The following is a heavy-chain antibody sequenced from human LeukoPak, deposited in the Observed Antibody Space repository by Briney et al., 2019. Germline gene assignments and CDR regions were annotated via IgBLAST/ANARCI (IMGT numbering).Heavy chain of an antibody. J-gene: IGHJ4*01. D-gene: IGHD4/OR15-4a*01. Sequence: ASVKVSCKASGYTFTDYYLHWVRQAPGQGLEWMGWIHPPSGGTNYAEKLQGRVTMTRDTSISTAYMELSRLTSDDAGVYYCVGGPGVLQVYYLGQGTLLTVSS. CDR2: IHPPSGGT. CDR1: GYTFTDYY. V-gene: IGHV1-2*02. CDR3: VGGPGVLQVYY.